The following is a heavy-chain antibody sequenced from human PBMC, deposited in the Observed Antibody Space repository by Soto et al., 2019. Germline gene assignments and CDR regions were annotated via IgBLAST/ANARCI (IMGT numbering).Heavy chain of an antibody. CDR2: IYHSGST. D-gene: IGHD3-3*01. V-gene: IGHV4-4*02. Sequence: SFTCAVSGGSISSSNWWSWVRQPPGKGLEWIGEIYHSGSTNYNPSLKSRVTISVDKSKNQFSLKLSSVTAADTAVYYCARGTSDFWSGYYGVNWFDPWGQGTLVTVSS. CDR1: GGSISSSNW. CDR3: ARGTSDFWSGYYGVNWFDP. J-gene: IGHJ5*02.